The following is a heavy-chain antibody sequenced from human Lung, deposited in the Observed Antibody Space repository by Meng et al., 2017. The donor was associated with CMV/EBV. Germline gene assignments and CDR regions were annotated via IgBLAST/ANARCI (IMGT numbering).Heavy chain of an antibody. D-gene: IGHD6-13*01. CDR3: ARDEPPIGSGGPTRYFQH. V-gene: IGHV3-21*01. J-gene: IGHJ1*01. CDR1: GFSFSSYS. Sequence: GESLKISCAASGFSFSSYSLNWVRQAPGKGLEWVSSISSTSNYIYYADSVEGRFSISRDNAKNSVHLQMNSLRADDSAVYYCARDEPPIGSGGPTRYFQHWRQSTLVTVSS. CDR2: ISSTSNYI.